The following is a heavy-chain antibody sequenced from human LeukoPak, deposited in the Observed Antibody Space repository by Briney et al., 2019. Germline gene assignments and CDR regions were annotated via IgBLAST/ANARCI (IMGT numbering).Heavy chain of an antibody. CDR2: ISAYNGNT. V-gene: IGHV1-18*01. CDR1: GYTFTSYG. CDR3: ARTTPPTFYGGNPRDAFDI. D-gene: IGHD4-23*01. J-gene: IGHJ3*02. Sequence: ASVKVSCKASGYTFTSYGISWVRQAPGQGLEWMGWISAYNGNTNYAQKFQGRVTMTRDTSISTAYMELSRLRSDDTAVYYCARTTPPTFYGGNPRDAFDIWGQGTMVTVSS.